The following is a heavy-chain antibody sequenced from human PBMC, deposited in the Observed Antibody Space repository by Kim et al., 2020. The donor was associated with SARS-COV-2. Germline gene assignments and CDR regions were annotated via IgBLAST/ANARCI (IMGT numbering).Heavy chain of an antibody. CDR1: GGSFSGYY. J-gene: IGHJ4*02. CDR3: ARGDYYDSSGLDY. D-gene: IGHD3-22*01. CDR2: INHSGST. V-gene: IGHV4-34*01. Sequence: SETLSLTCAVYGGSFSGYYWSWIRQPPGKGLEWIGEINHSGSTNYNPSLKSRVTISVDTSKNQFSLKLSSVTAADTAVYYCARGDYYDSSGLDYWGQGTL.